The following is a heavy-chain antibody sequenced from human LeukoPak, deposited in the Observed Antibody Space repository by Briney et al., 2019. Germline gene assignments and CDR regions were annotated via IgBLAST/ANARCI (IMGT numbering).Heavy chain of an antibody. V-gene: IGHV4-59*08. CDR2: IHNSGRT. CDR3: ARFYYDSRGYWYYFDY. J-gene: IGHJ4*02. Sequence: SETLSLTCSVSGGSVSSYCWSWIRQSPGKGLEWIGYIHNSGRTNYNPSLKSRVTISGDSSKNQFSLKLSSVTAADTAVYYCARFYYDSRGYWYYFDYWGQGTLVTVSS. D-gene: IGHD3-22*01. CDR1: GGSVSSYC.